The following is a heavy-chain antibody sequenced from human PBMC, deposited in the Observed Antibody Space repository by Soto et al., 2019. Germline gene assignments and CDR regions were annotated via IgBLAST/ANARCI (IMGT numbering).Heavy chain of an antibody. CDR1: GLTFNSYG. CDR2: IWYDGSNK. CDR3: ARDPKPYYDSSGYYYLDY. V-gene: IGHV3-33*01. D-gene: IGHD3-22*01. Sequence: GGTLRLSFAASGLTFNSYGSHWVRQAAGKGLEWVAGIWYDGSNKYYADSVKGRFTISRDNSKNTLYLQMNSLRAEDTAVYYCARDPKPYYDSSGYYYLDYWGQGTLVTVSS. J-gene: IGHJ4*02.